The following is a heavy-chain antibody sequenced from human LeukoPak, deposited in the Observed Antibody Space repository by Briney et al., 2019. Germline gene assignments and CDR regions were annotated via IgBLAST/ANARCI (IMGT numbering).Heavy chain of an antibody. D-gene: IGHD4-23*01. CDR1: GYTFTSYD. J-gene: IGHJ3*02. CDR3: ARAESLYGGNLAAAFDI. CDR2: MNPNSGNT. Sequence: GASVKVSCKASGYTFTSYDINWVRQATGQGLEWMGWMNPNSGNTGYAQKFQGRVTMTRNTSISTAYMELSSLRSDDTALYYCARAESLYGGNLAAAFDIWGQGTMVTVSS. V-gene: IGHV1-8*01.